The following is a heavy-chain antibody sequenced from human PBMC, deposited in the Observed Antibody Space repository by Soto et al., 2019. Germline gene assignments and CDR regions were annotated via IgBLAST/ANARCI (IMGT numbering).Heavy chain of an antibody. CDR1: GFTVSSNY. CDR3: ARVFPMGAFDI. V-gene: IGHV3-53*01. CDR2: IYSGGST. J-gene: IGHJ3*02. D-gene: IGHD2-8*01. Sequence: VGSLRLSCAASGFTVSSNYMSWVRQAPGKGLEWVSVIYSGGSTYYADSVKCRFTISRDNSKNTLYLQMNSLRAEDTAVYYCARVFPMGAFDIWGQGTMVTVSS.